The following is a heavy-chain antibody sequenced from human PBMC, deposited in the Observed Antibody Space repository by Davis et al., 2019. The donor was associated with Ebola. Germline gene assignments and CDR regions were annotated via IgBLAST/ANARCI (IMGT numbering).Heavy chain of an antibody. CDR1: GYTFTSYG. J-gene: IGHJ3*02. V-gene: IGHV1-18*04. D-gene: IGHD7-27*01. CDR3: ARDLGMRGACAFDI. Sequence: ASVKVSCKASGYTFTSYGISWVRQAPGQGLEWMGWISAYNGNTNYAQKLQGRVTMTTDTSTSTAYMELRSLRSDDTAVYYCARDLGMRGACAFDIWGQGTMVTVSS. CDR2: ISAYNGNT.